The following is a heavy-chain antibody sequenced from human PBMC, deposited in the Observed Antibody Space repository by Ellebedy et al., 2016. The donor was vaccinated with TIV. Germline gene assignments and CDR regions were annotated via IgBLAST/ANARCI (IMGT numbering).Heavy chain of an antibody. D-gene: IGHD3-10*01. CDR1: GYTFTSYY. V-gene: IGHV1-46*04. J-gene: IGHJ6*02. CDR3: AREEAYGSGTKDYGMDV. CDR2: INTSGGST. Sequence: AASVKVSCKASGYTFTSYYMHWLRQASGQGLEWRGIINTSGGSTSYAQKLQGRVTMTRDTSTSTVYKELSSLRSEDTAVYYCAREEAYGSGTKDYGMDVWGQGTTVTVSS.